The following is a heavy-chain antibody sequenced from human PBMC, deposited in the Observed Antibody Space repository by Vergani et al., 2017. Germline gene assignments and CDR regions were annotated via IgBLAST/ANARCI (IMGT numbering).Heavy chain of an antibody. V-gene: IGHV3-23*01. Sequence: EVQLLESGGGLVQPGGSLRLSCEASGFTFRNYAMSWVRQAPGKGLEWVSALSGSGGLTFYADSVKGRFTVSRDNSKDTVFLQMSSLRAEDTAVYFCAKEADGLVLVEAARRHFDSWGQGILVSVSS. CDR1: GFTFRNYA. J-gene: IGHJ4*02. CDR2: LSGSGGLT. D-gene: IGHD2-15*01. CDR3: AKEADGLVLVEAARRHFDS.